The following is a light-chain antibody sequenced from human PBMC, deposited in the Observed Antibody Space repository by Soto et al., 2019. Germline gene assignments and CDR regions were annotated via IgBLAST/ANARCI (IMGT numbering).Light chain of an antibody. CDR1: QSISYY. CDR3: QHTYSTPRT. Sequence: DIQVSQSPSSLSASVGDRVTITCRASQSISYYLNWYQHKPGKAPKLLIYAASRLQSGVPSRFSGSGSGTDFSLTIGSLQPEDFATYYCQHTYSTPRTFGQGTKVDIK. CDR2: AAS. V-gene: IGKV1-39*01. J-gene: IGKJ1*01.